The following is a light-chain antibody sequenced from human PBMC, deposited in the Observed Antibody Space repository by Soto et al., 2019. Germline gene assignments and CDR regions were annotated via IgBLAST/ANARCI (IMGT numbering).Light chain of an antibody. CDR2: AAS. V-gene: IGKV1-39*01. J-gene: IGKJ1*01. Sequence: DIQMTQSPSSLSASVGDRVTITCRASQSISTYLNWYQQKAGLAPKLLIYAASSLQSGVPSRFSGSGSGTDFTLTISSLQPDDFATYYCQQYNSYSFGQGTKVDIK. CDR1: QSISTY. CDR3: QQYNSYS.